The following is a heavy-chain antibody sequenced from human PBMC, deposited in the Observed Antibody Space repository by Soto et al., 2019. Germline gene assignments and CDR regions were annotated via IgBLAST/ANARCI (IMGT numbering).Heavy chain of an antibody. J-gene: IGHJ6*02. V-gene: IGHV3-53*01. CDR2: IYSGGST. D-gene: IGHD2-15*01. CDR1: GFTVSSNY. Sequence: EVQLVESGGGLIQPGGSLRLSCAASGFTVSSNYMSWVRQAPGKGLEWVSVIYSGGSTYYADSVKGRFTISRDNSKNTLYLQMNSLRAEDTAVYYCASRYCSGGICYSSDYYGMDVWGQGTTVTVSS. CDR3: ASRYCSGGICYSSDYYGMDV.